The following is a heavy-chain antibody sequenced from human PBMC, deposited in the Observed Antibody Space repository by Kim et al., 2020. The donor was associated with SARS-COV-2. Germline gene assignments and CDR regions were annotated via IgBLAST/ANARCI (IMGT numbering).Heavy chain of an antibody. V-gene: IGHV3-30*03. CDR2: ISYDGNYK. CDR1: GFTFSSYG. J-gene: IGHJ6*02. CDR3: ARDVCGNFWRGYTEVGFSMDV. Sequence: GGSLRLSCAASGFTFSSYGMHWVRQAPGKGLEWVAVISYDGNYKYYADSVKGRFTIARDNSKNMLYLQMNGLRAEDTAVYYCARDVCGNFWRGYTEVGFSMDVWGQGTTVTVSS. D-gene: IGHD3-3*01.